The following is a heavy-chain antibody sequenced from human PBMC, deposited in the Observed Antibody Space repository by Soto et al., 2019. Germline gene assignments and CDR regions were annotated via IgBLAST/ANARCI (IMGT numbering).Heavy chain of an antibody. CDR2: IDYSGST. Sequence: SETLSLTCTVSGGSISSYYWSWIRQSPGKGLEWIGYIDYSGSTNYNPSLKSRVTISVDTSKNQLSLKLSSVTAADTAVYYCARGSAAGTKSPFDYWGQGTLVTVSS. CDR3: ARGSAAGTKSPFDY. CDR1: GGSISSYY. J-gene: IGHJ4*02. V-gene: IGHV4-59*01. D-gene: IGHD6-13*01.